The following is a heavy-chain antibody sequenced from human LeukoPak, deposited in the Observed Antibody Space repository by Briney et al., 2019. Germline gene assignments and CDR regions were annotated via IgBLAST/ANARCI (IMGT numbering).Heavy chain of an antibody. D-gene: IGHD6-13*01. CDR2: IYTSGST. Sequence: SSETLSLTCTVSGGSISSSSYYWSWIRQPAGKGLEWIGRIYTSGSTNYNPSLKSRVTISVDTSKNQFSLKLSSVTAADTAVYYCARDVAAAGTGDAFDIWGQGTMVTVSS. J-gene: IGHJ3*02. CDR1: GGSISSSSYY. V-gene: IGHV4-61*02. CDR3: ARDVAAAGTGDAFDI.